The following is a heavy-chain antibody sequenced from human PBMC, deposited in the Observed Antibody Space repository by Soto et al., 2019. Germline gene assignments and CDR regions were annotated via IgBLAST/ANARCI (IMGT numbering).Heavy chain of an antibody. D-gene: IGHD2-2*01. CDR3: ATLFVVVPAATKDY. CDR2: FDPEDGET. CDR1: GYTLTELS. Sequence: GASVKVSCKVSGYTLTELSMHWVRQAPGKGLEWMGGFDPEDGETTYAQKFQGRVTMTEDTSTDTAYMELSSLRSEDTAVYYCATLFVVVPAATKDYWGQGTLVTVSS. J-gene: IGHJ4*02. V-gene: IGHV1-24*01.